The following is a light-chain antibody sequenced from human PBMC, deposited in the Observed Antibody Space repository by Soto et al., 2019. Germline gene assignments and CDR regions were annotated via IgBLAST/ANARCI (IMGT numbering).Light chain of an antibody. Sequence: EIVLTQSPGTLSLSPGERATLSCRASQSLSRSYLAWYQQKPGQAPRLLIYGVFSRATGIPDRFTGSGSGTDFTLTISRLEPEDFAVYFCHQYDNAPQTYGQGTKLEIK. CDR1: QSLSRSY. J-gene: IGKJ2*01. CDR3: HQYDNAPQT. V-gene: IGKV3-20*01. CDR2: GVF.